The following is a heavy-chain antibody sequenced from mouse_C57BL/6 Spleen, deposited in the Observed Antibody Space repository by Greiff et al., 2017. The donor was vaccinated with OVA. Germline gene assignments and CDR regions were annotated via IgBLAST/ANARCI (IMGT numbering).Heavy chain of an antibody. V-gene: IGHV1-52*01. CDR2: FDPSDSET. J-gene: IGHJ2*01. CDR3: ARGGLYYGFDY. Sequence: QVQLQQPGAELVRPGSSVKLSCKASGYTFTSYWMHWVKQRPIQGLEWIGTFDPSDSETHYNQKFKDKATLTVDKSSSTAYMQRSIVTSDDSAVYYCARGGLYYGFDYWGQGTTLTVSS. D-gene: IGHD2-1*01. CDR1: GYTFTSYW.